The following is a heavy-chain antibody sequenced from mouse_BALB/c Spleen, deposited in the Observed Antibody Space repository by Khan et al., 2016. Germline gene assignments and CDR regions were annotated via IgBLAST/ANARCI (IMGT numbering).Heavy chain of an antibody. CDR3: ARYLYYYGSSRYFDV. D-gene: IGHD1-1*01. CDR1: GYTFTNYG. CDR2: INTYSGES. J-gene: IGHJ1*01. V-gene: IGHV9-3-1*01. Sequence: QIQLVQSGPELKKPGKTVKISCKASGYTFTNYGMNWVKQAPGKGLKWMGWINTYSGESTYADDFKGRFAFSLETSANTAYLQINNLKNEDTATYFCARYLYYYGSSRYFDVWGAGTTVTVSS.